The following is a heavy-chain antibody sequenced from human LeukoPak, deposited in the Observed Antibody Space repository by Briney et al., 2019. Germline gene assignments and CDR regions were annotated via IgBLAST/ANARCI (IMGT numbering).Heavy chain of an antibody. CDR1: GFTFDDYA. J-gene: IGHJ4*02. Sequence: GRSLRHSCAASGFTFDDYAMHWVRQAPGKGLEWVSGISWNSGSIGYADSVKGRFTISRDNAKNSLYLQMNSLRAEDTALYYCAKDRPFGFDYWGQGTLVTVSS. D-gene: IGHD3-10*01. CDR3: AKDRPFGFDY. CDR2: ISWNSGSI. V-gene: IGHV3-9*01.